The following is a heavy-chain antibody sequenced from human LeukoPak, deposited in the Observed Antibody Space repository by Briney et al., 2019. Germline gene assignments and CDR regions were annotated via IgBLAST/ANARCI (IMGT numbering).Heavy chain of an antibody. V-gene: IGHV3-9*01. D-gene: IGHD6-19*01. CDR3: ARVQGLLAVAGTGNWFDP. CDR2: ISWNSDST. CDR1: GFTFNAYA. Sequence: GGSLRLSCSASGFTFNAYAMHWVRQAPGEGLEWVSGISWNSDSTGYGDSVKGRFTISRDNAKNSLYLQMNSLRAEDTAVYYCARVQGLLAVAGTGNWFDPWGQGTLVTVSS. J-gene: IGHJ5*02.